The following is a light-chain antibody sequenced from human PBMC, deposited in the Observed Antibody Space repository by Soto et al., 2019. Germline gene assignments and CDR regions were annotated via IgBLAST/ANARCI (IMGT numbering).Light chain of an antibody. V-gene: IGKV3-20*01. Sequence: EIVLTQSPGTLSLSPGERATLSCRASQSVSNSLLAWYQQKPGQPPRLLIYDASTRATATPERVSGSGSGTDFTITISRLEHEDFAVYYCHQYDSIVQTFGQGTKVEI. CDR3: HQYDSIVQT. CDR1: QSVSNSL. J-gene: IGKJ1*01. CDR2: DAS.